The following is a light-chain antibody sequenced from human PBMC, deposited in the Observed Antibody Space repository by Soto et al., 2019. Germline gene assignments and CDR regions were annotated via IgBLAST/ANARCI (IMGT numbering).Light chain of an antibody. CDR3: QQYKTYSRT. CDR2: KAS. V-gene: IGKV1-5*03. J-gene: IGKJ2*01. Sequence: DIQMTQSSSTLSASVGDRVTITCRASQSISPWLAWYQQKPGKAPKILIYKASSLERGVPSRFSGSESGTEFTLTISSLQPDDFATYYCQQYKTYSRTFGQGTKLEIK. CDR1: QSISPW.